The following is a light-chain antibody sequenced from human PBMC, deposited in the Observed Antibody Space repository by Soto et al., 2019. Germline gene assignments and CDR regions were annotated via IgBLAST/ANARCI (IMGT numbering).Light chain of an antibody. CDR2: GAS. V-gene: IGKV3-15*01. J-gene: IGKJ3*01. Sequence: EIVMAQSPGTLSVSPGERATLSCRASQSVSSNLAWYQQKPGQAPRLLIYGASTRATGIPARFSGSGSGTEFTLTISSLQSEDFAVYYCQQYNNWPFTLGPGTKVDIK. CDR3: QQYNNWPFT. CDR1: QSVSSN.